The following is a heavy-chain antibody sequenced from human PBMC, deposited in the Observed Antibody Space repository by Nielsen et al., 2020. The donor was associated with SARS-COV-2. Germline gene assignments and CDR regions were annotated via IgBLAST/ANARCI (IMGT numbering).Heavy chain of an antibody. Sequence: GGSLRRSCAASGFTFDDYAMHWVRQAPGKGLEWVSGISWNSGSIGYADSVKGRFTISRDNAKNSLYLQMNSLRAEDTALYYCASEVAATRGYWGQGTLVTVSS. V-gene: IGHV3-9*01. CDR2: ISWNSGSI. CDR1: GFTFDDYA. D-gene: IGHD2-15*01. CDR3: ASEVAATRGY. J-gene: IGHJ4*02.